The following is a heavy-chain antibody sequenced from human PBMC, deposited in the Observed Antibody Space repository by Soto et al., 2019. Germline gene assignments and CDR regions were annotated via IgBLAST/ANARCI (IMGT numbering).Heavy chain of an antibody. J-gene: IGHJ3*02. D-gene: IGHD5-12*01. CDR2: IIPIFGTA. CDR1: GGTFSSYA. V-gene: IGHV1-69*13. CDR3: ARVFRRWLQSRSHAFDI. Sequence: GASVKVSCKASGGTFSSYAISWVRQAPGQGLEWMGGIIPIFGTANYAQKFQGRVTITADESTSTAYMELSSLRSEDTAVYYCARVFRRWLQSRSHAFDIWGQGTMVTVSS.